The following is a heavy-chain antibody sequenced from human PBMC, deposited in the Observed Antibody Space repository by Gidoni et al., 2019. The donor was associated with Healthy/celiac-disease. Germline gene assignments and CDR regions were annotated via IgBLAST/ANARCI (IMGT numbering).Heavy chain of an antibody. Sequence: EVQLVESGGGLVKPGGSLRLSCAASGFTFSSYSMNWVRQAPGKGLEWVSSISSSSSYIYYAESVKGLFTISRDNAKNSLYLQMNSLRAEDTAVYYCARGAPYGDYVYYYGMDVWGQGTTVTVSS. CDR2: ISSSSSYI. V-gene: IGHV3-21*01. J-gene: IGHJ6*02. CDR1: GFTFSSYS. D-gene: IGHD4-17*01. CDR3: ARGAPYGDYVYYYGMDV.